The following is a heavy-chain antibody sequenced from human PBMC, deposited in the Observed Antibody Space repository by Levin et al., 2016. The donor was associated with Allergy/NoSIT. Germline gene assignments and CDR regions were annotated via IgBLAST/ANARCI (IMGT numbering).Heavy chain of an antibody. V-gene: IGHV3-15*01. J-gene: IGHJ4*02. D-gene: IGHD4-11*01. CDR3: TTFYSHTLFDY. CDR2: IKSKTDGGTT. Sequence: WIRQPPGKGLEWVGRIKSKTDGGTTDYAAPVKGRFTISRDDSKNTLYLQMNSLKTEDTAVYYCTTFYSHTLFDYWGQGTLVTVSS.